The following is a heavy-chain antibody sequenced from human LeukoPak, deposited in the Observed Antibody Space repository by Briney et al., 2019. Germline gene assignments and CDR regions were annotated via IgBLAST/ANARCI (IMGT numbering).Heavy chain of an antibody. J-gene: IGHJ4*02. V-gene: IGHV1-18*01. Sequence: ASVKVSCKTSGYTFTRFGITWVRQAPGQGLEWMGWISTYNGNTDYAQKLQGRVTVTTDTSTNTAYMELRGLRSDDTAMYYCVTGDDFDYWGQGTLVTVSS. CDR2: ISTYNGNT. CDR3: VTGDDFDY. CDR1: GYTFTRFG. D-gene: IGHD1-1*01.